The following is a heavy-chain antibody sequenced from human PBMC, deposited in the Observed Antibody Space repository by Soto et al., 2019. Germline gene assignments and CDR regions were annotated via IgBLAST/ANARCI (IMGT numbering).Heavy chain of an antibody. CDR3: ARAPNYGGNYYYGMDV. CDR2: IYSGGST. V-gene: IGHV3-53*04. Sequence: GESLKISCAASGFTVSSNYMSWVRQAPGKGLEWVSVIYSGGSTYYADSVKGRFTISRHNSKNTLYLQMNSLRAEDTAVYYCARAPNYGGNYYYGMDVWGQGTTVTVS. J-gene: IGHJ6*02. D-gene: IGHD4-17*01. CDR1: GFTVSSNY.